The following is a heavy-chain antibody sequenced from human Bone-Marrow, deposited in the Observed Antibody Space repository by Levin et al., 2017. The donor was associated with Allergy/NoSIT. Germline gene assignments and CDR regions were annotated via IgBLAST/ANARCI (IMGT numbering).Heavy chain of an antibody. CDR3: ATRASIGA. CDR2: IYSHGGT. Sequence: AGESLKISCAASGFTVGNNYVSWVRQAPGKGLEWVSVIYSHGGTSYTDSVRGRFTISRDSSKNTLFLQMNSLRADDTAVYYCATRASIGAWGQGTLVTVSS. J-gene: IGHJ5*02. D-gene: IGHD2-15*01. CDR1: GFTVGNNY. V-gene: IGHV3-66*01.